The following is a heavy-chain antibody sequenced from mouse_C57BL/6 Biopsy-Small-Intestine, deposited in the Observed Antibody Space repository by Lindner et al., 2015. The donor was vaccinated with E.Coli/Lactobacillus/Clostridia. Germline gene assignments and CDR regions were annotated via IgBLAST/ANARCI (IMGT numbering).Heavy chain of an antibody. CDR1: GYTFTNYW. CDR3: VRKDSSGPFAY. V-gene: IGHV1-7*01. Sequence: VQLQESGAELAKPGASVKLSCKASGYTFTNYWIHWVKQRPGQGLEWIGYSNPSRGYVKYNQKFKDKATLTADKSSSTAYMQLSSLTSEDSAVYFCVRKDSSGPFAYWGQGTLVTVSA. D-gene: IGHD3-2*02. CDR2: SNPSRGYV. J-gene: IGHJ3*01.